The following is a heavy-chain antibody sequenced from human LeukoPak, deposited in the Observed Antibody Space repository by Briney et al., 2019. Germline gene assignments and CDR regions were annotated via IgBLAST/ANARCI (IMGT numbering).Heavy chain of an antibody. CDR1: RFTFSYYP. J-gene: IGHJ4*02. Sequence: GGSLRLSCAASRFTFSYYPMHWVRQAPGKGLEWVAVISYDGSNQYYADSVKGRFTISRDIAKNALYLQMNSLRVEDTAVYYCARGPFSGYHYYFDYWGQGTLVTVSS. CDR2: ISYDGSNQ. V-gene: IGHV3-30-3*01. D-gene: IGHD3-22*01. CDR3: ARGPFSGYHYYFDY.